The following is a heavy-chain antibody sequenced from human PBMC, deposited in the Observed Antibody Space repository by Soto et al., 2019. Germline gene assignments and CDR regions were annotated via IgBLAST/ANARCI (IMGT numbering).Heavy chain of an antibody. V-gene: IGHV4-59*12. CDR1: GGSISSYY. CDR3: ARDEAAAGTGWFDP. D-gene: IGHD6-13*01. Sequence: SETLSLTCTVSGGSISSYYWSWIRQPPGKGLEWIGNIYYSENTYYNPSLKSRVTISVDTSKNQFSLKLSSVTAADTAVYYCARDEAAAGTGWFDPWGQGTLVTVSS. CDR2: IYYSENT. J-gene: IGHJ5*02.